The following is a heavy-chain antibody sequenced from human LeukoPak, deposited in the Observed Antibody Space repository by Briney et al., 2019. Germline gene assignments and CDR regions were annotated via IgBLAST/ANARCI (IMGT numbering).Heavy chain of an antibody. V-gene: IGHV1-2*02. J-gene: IGHJ5*02. Sequence: ASVKVSCKASGYTFTGYYIHWVRQAPGQGPEWMGWISPDSGGTNYAQKLQGRVTMTRDTSISAAYMELSRLRSDDTAVYYCARKRSIPAAYNWFDPWGQGTLVTVSS. CDR1: GYTFTGYY. CDR2: ISPDSGGT. CDR3: ARKRSIPAAYNWFDP. D-gene: IGHD2-2*01.